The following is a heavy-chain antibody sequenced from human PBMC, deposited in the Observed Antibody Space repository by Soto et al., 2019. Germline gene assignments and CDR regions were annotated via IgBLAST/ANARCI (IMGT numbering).Heavy chain of an antibody. CDR1: GFTFSSYE. CDR3: ASPTTEIDY. Sequence: EVQLVESGGGLVQPGGSLRLSCAASGFTFSSYEMNWVRQAPGKGLEWVSYISSSGSTIYYADSVKGRFTISRDNAKNSLYLQMNSLKTEDTAVYYCASPTTEIDYWGPGTLVTVSS. J-gene: IGHJ4*02. V-gene: IGHV3-48*03. CDR2: ISSSGSTI. D-gene: IGHD4-17*01.